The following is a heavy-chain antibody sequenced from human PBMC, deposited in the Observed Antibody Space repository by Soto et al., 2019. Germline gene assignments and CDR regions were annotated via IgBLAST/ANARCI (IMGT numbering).Heavy chain of an antibody. CDR3: STRAYDTNGYYRFDP. J-gene: IGHJ5*01. V-gene: IGHV4-34*01. D-gene: IGHD3-22*01. CDR1: GGSFSGHS. CDR2: INHSGRV. Sequence: PWATLSLTYAVYGGSFSGHSWNWIRQSPGKGLEWIGDINHSGRVNYSPSLQSRVTISLDTSKNQFSLTLSAVTAADTAMYYCSTRAYDTNGYYRFDPWGQGTLVTVSS.